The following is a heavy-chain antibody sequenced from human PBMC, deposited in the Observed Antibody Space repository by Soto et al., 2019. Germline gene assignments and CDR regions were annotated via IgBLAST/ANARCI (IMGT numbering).Heavy chain of an antibody. V-gene: IGHV4-4*02. CDR3: VRRPGFWVPFDP. Sequence: QVQLQESGPGLVKPSGTLSLTCAVSSGSISSGNWWSWVRQPPGEGLEWIGETYHSGSTHYNPSLKSRVTISVDKSKNQISLKLRSVTAADMAVYYCVRRPGFWVPFDPWGQGTLVTVSS. CDR2: TYHSGST. D-gene: IGHD3-16*01. J-gene: IGHJ5*02. CDR1: SGSISSGNW.